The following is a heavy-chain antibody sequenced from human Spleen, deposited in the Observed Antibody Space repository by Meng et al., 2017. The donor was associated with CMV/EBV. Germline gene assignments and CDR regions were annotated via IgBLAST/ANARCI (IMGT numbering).Heavy chain of an antibody. V-gene: IGHV3-7*01. J-gene: IGHJ4*02. D-gene: IGHD6-13*01. Sequence: CTASEFTFNTYWMTWVRQGPGKGLEWVANIKPDGSERYYVDSVKGRFTISRDNAKNSLYLHMKSLRAEDSALYYWAREKAATGILDSWGQGTLVTVSS. CDR1: EFTFNTYW. CDR2: IKPDGSER. CDR3: AREKAATGILDS.